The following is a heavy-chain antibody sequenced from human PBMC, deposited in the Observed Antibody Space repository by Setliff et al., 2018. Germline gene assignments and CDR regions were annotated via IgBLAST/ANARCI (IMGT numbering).Heavy chain of an antibody. D-gene: IGHD5-12*01. CDR3: ARVGYSGYDPPSYFDY. CDR2: INHSGTT. CDR1: GGTFSDYY. V-gene: IGHV4-34*01. Sequence: SETLSLTCTAYGGTFSDYYWTWIRQPPGKGLEWTGEINHSGTTNYNPSLKSRVTISVDTSKNQFSLKLSSVTAADTAVYYCARVGYSGYDPPSYFDYWGQGTLVTVSS. J-gene: IGHJ4*02.